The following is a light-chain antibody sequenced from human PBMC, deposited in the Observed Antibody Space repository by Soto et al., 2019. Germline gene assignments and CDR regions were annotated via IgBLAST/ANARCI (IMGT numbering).Light chain of an antibody. CDR3: QQYGAALPWA. CDR1: QSFSSRY. J-gene: IGKJ1*01. CDR2: GAS. V-gene: IGKV3-20*01. Sequence: EIVLTQSPGTLSLSPGERATLSCRASQSFSSRYLAWYQQRPGQAPRLLIYGASTRATGIPDRFSASGSGTDFTLIISRLEPEDFAVYYCQQYGAALPWAFGQGTKVEIK.